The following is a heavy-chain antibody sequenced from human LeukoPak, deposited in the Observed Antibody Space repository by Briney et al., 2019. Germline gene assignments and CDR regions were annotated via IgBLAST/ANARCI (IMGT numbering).Heavy chain of an antibody. V-gene: IGHV3-9*01. Sequence: PGGSLRLSCAASGFTFDDYDMGWVRHAPGKGMEWVSGISGISGSIIYADFVKGRFSISRDNAKNSMYMQIDSLRAEDTALYYCAKAASGSSGYYNYWYFDLWGRGTLVTVSS. CDR3: AKAASGSSGYYNYWYFDL. J-gene: IGHJ2*01. CDR1: GFTFDDYD. CDR2: ISGISGSI. D-gene: IGHD3-22*01.